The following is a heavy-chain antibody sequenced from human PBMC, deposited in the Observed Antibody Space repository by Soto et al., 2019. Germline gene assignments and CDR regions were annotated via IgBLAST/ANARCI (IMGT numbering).Heavy chain of an antibody. Sequence: SQTLSLTCSVSGYSSSDYYWSWIRQTPGKGLEWIGYIHYSGTTYYNPSLRSRVTISEDMSRKQFSLSLSSVTAADTAVYFCATHYGGSAFDFWGQGTLVTVSS. J-gene: IGHJ3*01. V-gene: IGHV4-30-4*01. CDR3: ATHYGGSAFDF. D-gene: IGHD3-16*01. CDR1: GYSSSDYY. CDR2: IHYSGTT.